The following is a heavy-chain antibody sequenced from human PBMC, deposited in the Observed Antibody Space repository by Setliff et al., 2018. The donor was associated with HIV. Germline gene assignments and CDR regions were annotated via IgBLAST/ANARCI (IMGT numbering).Heavy chain of an antibody. Sequence: SETLSLTCTVSGGSISSGSYYWSWIRQPAGKGLEWIGRIYTSGNTNYNPSLKSRVTISVDTSKNQFSLKLSSVTAADTAVYYCARECSGFLDYWGQGTLVTVSS. D-gene: IGHD6-19*01. J-gene: IGHJ4*02. CDR2: IYTSGNT. CDR3: ARECSGFLDY. CDR1: GGSISSGSYY. V-gene: IGHV4-61*02.